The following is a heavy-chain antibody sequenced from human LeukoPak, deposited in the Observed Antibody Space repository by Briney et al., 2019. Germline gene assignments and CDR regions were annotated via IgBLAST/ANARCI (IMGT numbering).Heavy chain of an antibody. J-gene: IGHJ4*02. CDR1: GFTFSNAW. CDR3: AQQWSPEVRAPN. CDR2: IKSKTDGGTT. V-gene: IGHV3-15*01. D-gene: IGHD5-18*01. Sequence: GGSLRLSCAASGFTFSNAWMSWVRQAPGKGLEWVGRIKSKTDGGTTDYAAPVKGRFTISRDDSKNTLYLQMNSLKAEDTAVYYCAQQWSPEVRAPNWGQGTLVTVSS.